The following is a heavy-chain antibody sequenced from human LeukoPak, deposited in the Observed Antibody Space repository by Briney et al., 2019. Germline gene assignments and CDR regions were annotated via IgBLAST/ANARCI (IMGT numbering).Heavy chain of an antibody. CDR2: ISYDGSNK. CDR3: ARPPRYCSSTSCYAGAGGDAFDI. Sequence: TGGSLRLSCAASGFTFGSYAMHWVRQAPGKGLEWVAVISYDGSNKYYADSVKGRFTISRDNAKNSLYLQMNSLRAEDTAVYYCARPPRYCSSTSCYAGAGGDAFDIWGQGTMVTVSS. V-gene: IGHV3-30-3*01. J-gene: IGHJ3*02. D-gene: IGHD2-2*01. CDR1: GFTFGSYA.